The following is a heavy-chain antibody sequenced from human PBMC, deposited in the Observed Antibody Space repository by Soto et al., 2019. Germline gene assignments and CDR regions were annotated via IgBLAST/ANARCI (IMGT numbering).Heavy chain of an antibody. J-gene: IGHJ4*02. CDR3: ARGLSFDY. V-gene: IGHV4-38-2*01. CDR2: IYHSGNT. Sequence: SETLSLTCAVSGYSISGGYYWGWIRQPPRKGLEWIGSIYHSGNTYYNPSLKSRVSISVDTSKNQFSLKLNSVTAADTAVYYCARGLSFDYWGQGTLVTVSS. CDR1: GYSISGGYY. D-gene: IGHD3-16*01.